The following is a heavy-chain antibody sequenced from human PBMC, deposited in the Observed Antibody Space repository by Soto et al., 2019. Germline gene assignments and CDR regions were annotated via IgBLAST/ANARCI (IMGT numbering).Heavy chain of an antibody. D-gene: IGHD3-22*01. Sequence: GGSMRPSCAASGFTSSSYAMHWVRPAPGKGLEWVAVISYDGSSTYYADSVKGRFTLSIDNSKNTLYLQINSLRAEDTAVYYCAREGSERAASYYDSSGWEYYYYGMDVWGQGTTVTVSS. J-gene: IGHJ6*02. CDR1: GFTSSSYA. CDR2: ISYDGSST. V-gene: IGHV3-30-3*01. CDR3: AREGSERAASYYDSSGWEYYYYGMDV.